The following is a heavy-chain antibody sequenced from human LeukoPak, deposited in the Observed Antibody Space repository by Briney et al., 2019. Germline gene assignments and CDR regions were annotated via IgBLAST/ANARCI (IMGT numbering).Heavy chain of an antibody. Sequence: GGSLRLSCAASGFTFSSYGMHWVRQAPGKGLEWVAVISYDGSNKYYADSVKGRFTISRDNSKNTLYLQMNSLRAEDTAVYYCAKVSLPTVTTAPFEYCGQGALVTVSS. CDR1: GFTFSSYG. D-gene: IGHD4-17*01. J-gene: IGHJ4*02. CDR3: AKVSLPTVTTAPFEY. V-gene: IGHV3-30*18. CDR2: ISYDGSNK.